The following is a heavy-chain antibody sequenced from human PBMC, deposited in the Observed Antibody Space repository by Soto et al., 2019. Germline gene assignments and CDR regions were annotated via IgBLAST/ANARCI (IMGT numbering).Heavy chain of an antibody. D-gene: IGHD1-7*01. Sequence: QVQLQESGPGLVKPSETLSLTCTVSGGSISSYYWSWIRQPPGKGLQWIGSIYYRGSTNYNPSLKSRVTISVETSKNQFSLKLNSVTAADTAVYYCASLELPLYYFDYWGQGTLVTVSS. V-gene: IGHV4-59*01. CDR3: ASLELPLYYFDY. J-gene: IGHJ4*02. CDR2: IYYRGST. CDR1: GGSISSYY.